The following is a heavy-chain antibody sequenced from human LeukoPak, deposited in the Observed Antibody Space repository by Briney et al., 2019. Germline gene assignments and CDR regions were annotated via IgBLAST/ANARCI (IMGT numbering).Heavy chain of an antibody. V-gene: IGHV4-39*01. Sequence: SETLSLTCTVSGGSISSSSYYWGWIRQPPGKGLEWIGSIYYSGSTYYNPSLKSRVTISVDTSKNQFSLKLSSVTAADTAVYYCARASFKSYCSSTSCYTSYWYFDLWGRGTLVTVSS. J-gene: IGHJ2*01. CDR1: GGSISSSSYY. D-gene: IGHD2-2*02. CDR3: ARASFKSYCSSTSCYTSYWYFDL. CDR2: IYYSGST.